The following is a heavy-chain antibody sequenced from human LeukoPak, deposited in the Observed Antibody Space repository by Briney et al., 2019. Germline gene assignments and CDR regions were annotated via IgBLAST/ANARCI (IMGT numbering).Heavy chain of an antibody. J-gene: IGHJ4*02. D-gene: IGHD3-3*01. CDR2: IRYDGSNK. CDR1: GFTFSSYG. V-gene: IGHV3-30*02. Sequence: PGGSLRLSCAASGFTFSSYGMHWVRQAPGKGLEWVAFIRYDGSNKYYADSVKGRFTISRDNSKNTLYLQMNSLRAEDTAVYYCAKDFFGVVTALQDWGQGTLVTVSS. CDR3: AKDFFGVVTALQD.